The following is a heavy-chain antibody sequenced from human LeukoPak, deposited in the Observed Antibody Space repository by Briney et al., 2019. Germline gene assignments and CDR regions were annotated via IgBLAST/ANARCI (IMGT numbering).Heavy chain of an antibody. CDR2: VTSNGGST. CDR3: VKSSGSSWYMSDY. CDR1: GFTFSRYA. Sequence: PGGSLRLSCSASGFTFSRYAMHWVRQAPGKGLEYVSGVTSNGGSTYYADSVKGRFTISRDNSKNTLYLQMSALRAEDTAVYYCVKSSGSSWYMSDYWGQGTLVTVSS. J-gene: IGHJ4*02. D-gene: IGHD6-13*01. V-gene: IGHV3-64D*09.